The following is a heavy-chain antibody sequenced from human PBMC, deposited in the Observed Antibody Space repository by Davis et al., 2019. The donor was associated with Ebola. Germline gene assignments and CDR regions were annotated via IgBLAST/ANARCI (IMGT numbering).Heavy chain of an antibody. CDR3: TSTVDTADY. D-gene: IGHD5-18*01. CDR1: GFTFSSYA. J-gene: IGHJ4*02. Sequence: GESLKISCAASGFTFSSYAMHWVRQASGKGLEWVGRIRSKANSYATAYAASVKGRFTISRDDSKNTAYLQMNSLKTEDTAVYYCTSTVDTADYWGQGTLVTVSS. CDR2: IRSKANSYAT. V-gene: IGHV3-73*01.